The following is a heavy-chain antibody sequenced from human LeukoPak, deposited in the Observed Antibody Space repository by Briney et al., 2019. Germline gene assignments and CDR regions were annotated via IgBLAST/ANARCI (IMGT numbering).Heavy chain of an antibody. CDR2: IWFDGSNE. J-gene: IGHJ4*02. Sequence: GTSLRLSCAASGFTFSNFGMHWIRQAPGKGLEWVAVIWFDGSNEYYADSVKGRFTLSRDNSQSTLYLQMNSLRAEDTAVYYCAKMGLKQWPYNYFDYWGQGTLVTVSS. CDR3: AKMGLKQWPYNYFDY. V-gene: IGHV3-33*06. CDR1: GFTFSNFG. D-gene: IGHD6-19*01.